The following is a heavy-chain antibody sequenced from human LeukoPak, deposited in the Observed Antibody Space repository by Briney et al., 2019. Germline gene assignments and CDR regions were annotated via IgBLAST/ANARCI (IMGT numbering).Heavy chain of an antibody. CDR3: ARDRSSGDFDY. CDR2: IYYTGST. V-gene: IGHV4-59*01. Sequence: PSETLSLTCTVSGGSISSYYWSWIRQPPGKGLKYIGYIYYTGSTYYSPSLKSRVTISVDTSKNHFSLKLSSVTAADTAVYYCARDRSSGDFDYWGQGTLVTVSS. D-gene: IGHD6-19*01. J-gene: IGHJ4*02. CDR1: GGSISSYY.